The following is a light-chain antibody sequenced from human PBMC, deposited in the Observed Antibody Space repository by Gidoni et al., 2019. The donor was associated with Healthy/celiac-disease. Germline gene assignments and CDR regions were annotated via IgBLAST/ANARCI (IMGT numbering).Light chain of an antibody. Sequence: ELVLTQSPGTLSLSPVERATPSCRASQSVSSSYLACYQQKPGQAPRHLIYGASSSATGIPDRCRGSGSGTDFTLTISRLEPEDFAVYYCQQYGSSPTVTFGGGTKVEIK. CDR1: QSVSSSY. J-gene: IGKJ4*01. V-gene: IGKV3-20*01. CDR2: GAS. CDR3: QQYGSSPTVT.